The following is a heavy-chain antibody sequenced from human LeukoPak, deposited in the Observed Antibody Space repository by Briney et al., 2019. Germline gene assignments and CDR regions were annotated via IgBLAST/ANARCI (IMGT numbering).Heavy chain of an antibody. CDR3: ANPDITMVRGAPPDY. V-gene: IGHV3-23*01. D-gene: IGHD3-10*01. CDR2: ISGSGGST. CDR1: GFTFSSYA. Sequence: GGSLRLSCAASGFTFSSYAMSWVRQAPGKGLEWVSAISGSGGSTYYADSVKGRFTISRDNSKNTLYLQMNSLRAEDTAVYYYANPDITMVRGAPPDYWGQGTLVTVSS. J-gene: IGHJ4*02.